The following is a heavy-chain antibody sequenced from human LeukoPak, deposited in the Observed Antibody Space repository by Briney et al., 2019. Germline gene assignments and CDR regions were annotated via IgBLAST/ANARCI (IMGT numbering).Heavy chain of an antibody. Sequence: GASVKVSCKASGYTFTSYYMRWVRQAPGRGLEWMGIINPSGGSTSYAQKFQGRVTMTRDTSTSTVYMELSSLRSEDTAVYYCASLPAGPGSISRRWAFDIWGQGTMDTVSS. CDR1: GYTFTSYY. CDR2: INPSGGST. CDR3: ASLPAGPGSISRRWAFDI. V-gene: IGHV1-46*01. J-gene: IGHJ3*02. D-gene: IGHD2-2*01.